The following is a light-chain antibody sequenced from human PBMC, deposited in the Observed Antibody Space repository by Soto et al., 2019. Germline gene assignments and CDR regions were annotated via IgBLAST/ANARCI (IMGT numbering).Light chain of an antibody. V-gene: IGKV3-15*01. CDR3: QHHDNWPREWT. Sequence: EIVMTQSPATLSVSPGERATLSCRASQSVSRNLAWYQQKPGQAPRLLIYAASTRATGIPARFSGSGSGTDFTLTISSLQSEDFAVYYCQHHDNWPREWTFGQGTKVEL. J-gene: IGKJ1*01. CDR2: AAS. CDR1: QSVSRN.